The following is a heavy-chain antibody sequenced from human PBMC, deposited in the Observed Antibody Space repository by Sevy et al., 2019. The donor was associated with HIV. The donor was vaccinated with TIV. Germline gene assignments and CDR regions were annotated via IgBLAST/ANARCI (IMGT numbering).Heavy chain of an antibody. D-gene: IGHD3-16*01. Sequence: SETLSLTCAVSGGSIISVNWWHWVRQSPGKGLEWIGEIYHSGSTNYNPSLKSRVTISVDNSKNQFSLNLYSVTAADTAVYYCARGGETPKRFAPWGQGSLVTVSS. CDR1: GGSIISVNW. J-gene: IGHJ5*02. V-gene: IGHV4-4*02. CDR2: IYHSGST. CDR3: ARGGETPKRFAP.